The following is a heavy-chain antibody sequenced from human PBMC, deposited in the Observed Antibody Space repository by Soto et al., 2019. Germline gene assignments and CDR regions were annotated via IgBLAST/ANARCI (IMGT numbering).Heavy chain of an antibody. CDR2: IGGSGGST. CDR3: ARAEDDYGDQDHFDF. CDR1: GFAFSSYA. V-gene: IGHV3-23*01. D-gene: IGHD4-17*01. Sequence: EVQLLESGGGLEQPGGSLRLSCAASGFAFSSYAMSWVRQAPGKGLEWVSGIGGSGGSTHHADSVKGRFTISRDNSKNTMYLQMNSLRVEDTAIYYCARAEDDYGDQDHFDFWGQGTLVTVSS. J-gene: IGHJ4*02.